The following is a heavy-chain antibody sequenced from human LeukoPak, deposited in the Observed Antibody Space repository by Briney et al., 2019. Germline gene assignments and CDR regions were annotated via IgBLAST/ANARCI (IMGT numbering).Heavy chain of an antibody. CDR1: GGSISSYY. D-gene: IGHD2-2*01. J-gene: IGHJ6*03. CDR2: IYYSRST. CDR3: ATDGPRDGGYCSSTSCTPHYYMDV. Sequence: SETLSLTCTVSGGSISSYYWSWIRQPPGKGLEDSGYIYYSRSTNYNPSLKSRVTISVDTSKNQFSLKLSSVTAADTAVYYCATDGPRDGGYCSSTSCTPHYYMDVWGKGTTVTVSS. V-gene: IGHV4-59*01.